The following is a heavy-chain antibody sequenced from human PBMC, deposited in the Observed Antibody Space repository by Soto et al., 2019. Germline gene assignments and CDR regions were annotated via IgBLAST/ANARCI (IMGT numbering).Heavy chain of an antibody. Sequence: ASVKVSCKASGYTFTSYAMHWVRQAPGQRLEWMGWINAGNGNTKYSQKFQGRVTITRDTSASTAYMELSSLRSEDTAVYYCAINRRNDYGDYYYYYGMDVWGQGTTVTVSS. J-gene: IGHJ6*02. CDR1: GYTFTSYA. CDR2: INAGNGNT. CDR3: AINRRNDYGDYYYYYGMDV. D-gene: IGHD4-17*01. V-gene: IGHV1-3*01.